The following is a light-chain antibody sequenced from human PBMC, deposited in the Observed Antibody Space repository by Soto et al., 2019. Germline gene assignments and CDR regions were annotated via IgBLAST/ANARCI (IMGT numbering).Light chain of an antibody. CDR3: QQYTDWPLT. CDR1: QSVTSNY. V-gene: IGKV3-20*01. Sequence: EVVMTQSPATRSVSPGERATLSCRASQSVTSNYLAWYQQKPGQAPRLLIYGISTRATGVPDRFSGSGSGTDFTLTISRLEPEDFAVYYCQQYTDWPLTFGQGTKVDIK. J-gene: IGKJ1*01. CDR2: GIS.